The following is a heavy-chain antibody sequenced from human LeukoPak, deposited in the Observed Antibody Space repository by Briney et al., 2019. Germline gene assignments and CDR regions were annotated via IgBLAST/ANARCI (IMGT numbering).Heavy chain of an antibody. CDR1: GDSVSSNSAA. Sequence: SQTLSLTRAISGDSVSSNSAAWNWIRQSPSRGLEWLGRTYYRSKWYNDYAVSVKSRITINPDTSKNQFSLQLNSVTPEDTAVYYCARERSGLYYYDSSGYYYDYWGQGTLVTVSS. V-gene: IGHV6-1*01. D-gene: IGHD3-22*01. CDR3: ARERSGLYYYDSSGYYYDY. CDR2: TYYRSKWYN. J-gene: IGHJ4*02.